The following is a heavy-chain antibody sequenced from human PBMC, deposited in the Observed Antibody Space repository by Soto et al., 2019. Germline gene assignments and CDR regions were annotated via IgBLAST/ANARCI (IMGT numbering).Heavy chain of an antibody. V-gene: IGHV4-4*02. D-gene: IGHD4-17*01. CDR2: IYHSGST. Sequence: TSETLSLTCAVSCGSSSSSNWWSWVRQPPGKGLEWIGEIYHSGSTNYNPSLKSRVTISVAKSKNQFSLHLRSVTAADPAVYYRARRYGRTLDYWGQGTLVTVSS. J-gene: IGHJ4*02. CDR3: ARRYGRTLDY. CDR1: CGSSSSSNW.